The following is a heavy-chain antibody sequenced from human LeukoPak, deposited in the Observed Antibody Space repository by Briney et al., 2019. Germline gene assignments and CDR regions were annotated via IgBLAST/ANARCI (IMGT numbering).Heavy chain of an antibody. J-gene: IGHJ4*02. D-gene: IGHD3-10*01. Sequence: GASVKVSCKVSGYTLTELSMHWVRQAPGKGLEWMGWVNTNTGNPTYAQGFTGRFVFSLDTSVSTAYLQISSLKAEDTAVYYCARVLAMVRGAPFDYWGQGTLVTVSS. V-gene: IGHV7-4-1*02. CDR1: GYTLTELS. CDR2: VNTNTGNP. CDR3: ARVLAMVRGAPFDY.